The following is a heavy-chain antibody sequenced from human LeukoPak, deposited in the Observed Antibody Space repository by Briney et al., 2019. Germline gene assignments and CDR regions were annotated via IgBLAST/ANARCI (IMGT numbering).Heavy chain of an antibody. V-gene: IGHV5-51*01. CDR2: IYPGDSHT. CDR1: GYSFTNYW. CDR3: GRRTNSYNYLVDY. Sequence: KPGESLKISCKGSGYSFTNYWIAWVRQMPGKGLEWMGIIYPGDSHTRYSPSFQGQVTISADKSINTAYPQWRSLEASDTAMYYCGRRTNSYNYLVDYWGQGTLVTVSS. D-gene: IGHD3-16*01. J-gene: IGHJ4*02.